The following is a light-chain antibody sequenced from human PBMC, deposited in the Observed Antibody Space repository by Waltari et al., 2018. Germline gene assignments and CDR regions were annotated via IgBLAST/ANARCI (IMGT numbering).Light chain of an antibody. CDR1: QGISSY. CDR3: QQLNSYPPNT. Sequence: DIQLTQSPSFLSASVGDRVTITCRASQGISSYLAWYQQKPGKDPKLLIYAASTLQSGVPSRFSGSGSGTEFTLTISSLQPEDFATYYCQQLNSYPPNTFGQGTKLEIK. J-gene: IGKJ2*01. V-gene: IGKV1-9*01. CDR2: AAS.